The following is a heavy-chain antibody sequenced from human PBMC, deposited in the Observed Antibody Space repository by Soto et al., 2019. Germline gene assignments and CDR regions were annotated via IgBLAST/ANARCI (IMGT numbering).Heavy chain of an antibody. D-gene: IGHD1-26*01. CDR3: ARDLHGEGAN. J-gene: IGHJ4*02. CDR2: ISYDGSNK. V-gene: IGHV3-30-3*01. Sequence: PGGSLRLSCAASGFTFSSYAMHWVRQAPGKGLEWVAVISYDGSNKYYADSVKGRFTISRDNSKNTLYLQMNSLRAEDTAVYYCARDLHGEGANWGQGTLVTVSS. CDR1: GFTFSSYA.